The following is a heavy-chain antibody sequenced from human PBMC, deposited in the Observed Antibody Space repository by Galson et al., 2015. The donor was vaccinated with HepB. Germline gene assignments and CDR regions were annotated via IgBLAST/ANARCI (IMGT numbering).Heavy chain of an antibody. Sequence: TLSLTCSVSGGSISSGGYSWSWIRQPPGKGLEWIGYIFHTGSTYYNPSLKSRVATSVDRSKKQFFLKLTSVTAADTAVCFCARGSFWGQCSNTSCKNRPHFDYWGQGTLVTVSS. V-gene: IGHV4-30-2*01. CDR3: ARGSFWGQCSNTSCKNRPHFDY. CDR1: GGSISSGGYS. CDR2: IFHTGST. D-gene: IGHD2-2*01. J-gene: IGHJ4*02.